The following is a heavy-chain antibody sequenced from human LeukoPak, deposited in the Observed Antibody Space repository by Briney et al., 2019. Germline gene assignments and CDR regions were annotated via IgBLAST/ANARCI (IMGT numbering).Heavy chain of an antibody. CDR3: VKDHDDYGALFDY. Sequence: QPGGSLGLSCAASGFTFSSYAMHWVRQAPGKGLEYVSAISSNGGSTYYADSVKGRFTISRDNSKNTLYLQMSSLRAEDTAVYYCVKDHDDYGALFDYWGQGTLVTVSS. J-gene: IGHJ4*02. V-gene: IGHV3-64D*06. D-gene: IGHD4-17*01. CDR1: GFTFSSYA. CDR2: ISSNGGST.